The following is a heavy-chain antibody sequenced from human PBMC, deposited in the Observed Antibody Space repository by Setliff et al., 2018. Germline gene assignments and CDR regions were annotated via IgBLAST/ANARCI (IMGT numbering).Heavy chain of an antibody. CDR2: IYYSGST. J-gene: IGHJ5*02. V-gene: IGHV4-39*07. CDR3: ARIHLLLWFGELLSGWFDP. Sequence: SETLSLTCTVSGGSISSSSYYWGWIRQPPGKGLEWIGSIYYSGSTYYNPSLKSRVTISVDTSKNQFSLKLSSVTAANAAVYYCARIHLLLWFGELLSGWFDPWGQGTLVTVSS. CDR1: GGSISSSSYY. D-gene: IGHD3-10*01.